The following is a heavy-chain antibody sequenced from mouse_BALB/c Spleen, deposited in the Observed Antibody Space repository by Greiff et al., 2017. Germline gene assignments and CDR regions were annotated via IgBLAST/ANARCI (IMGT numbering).Heavy chain of an antibody. CDR1: GFTFSSYA. Sequence: EVQLVESGGGLVKPGGSLKLSCAASGFTFSSYAMSWVRQTPEKRLEWVASISSGGSTYYPDSVKGRFTISRDNARNILYLQMSSLRSEDTAMYYCARGGITAMDYWGQGTSVTVSS. CDR3: ARGGITAMDY. J-gene: IGHJ4*01. V-gene: IGHV5-6-5*01. D-gene: IGHD2-4*01. CDR2: ISSGGST.